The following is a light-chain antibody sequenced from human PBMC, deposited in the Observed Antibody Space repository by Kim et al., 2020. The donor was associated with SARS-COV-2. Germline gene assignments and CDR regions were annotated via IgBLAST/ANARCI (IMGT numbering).Light chain of an antibody. Sequence: EIVLTQSPGTLSLSPGERATLSCRASQSVTSNYLAWYQQKPGQAPRLLIFGASSRAIGIPDRFTGSGSGTDFTLTISRLEPEDFAVYYCQQYGSSPGITFGQRARLEIK. CDR2: GAS. CDR3: QQYGSSPGIT. CDR1: QSVTSNY. V-gene: IGKV3-20*01. J-gene: IGKJ5*01.